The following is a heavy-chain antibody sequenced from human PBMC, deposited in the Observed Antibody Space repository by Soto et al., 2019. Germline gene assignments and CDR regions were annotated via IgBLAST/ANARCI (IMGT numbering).Heavy chain of an antibody. J-gene: IGHJ6*02. D-gene: IGHD2-2*01. V-gene: IGHV3-15*01. Sequence: GGSLRLSCAASGITFSNAWMTWVRQAPGKGLEWVGRIKSITDGGTTDYAAPVKGRFIISRDDSKDTLCLQMNNLRTEDTAVYHCTTDSADIVVVPATFGMDVWGQGTTVTVS. CDR2: IKSITDGGTT. CDR1: GITFSNAW. CDR3: TTDSADIVVVPATFGMDV.